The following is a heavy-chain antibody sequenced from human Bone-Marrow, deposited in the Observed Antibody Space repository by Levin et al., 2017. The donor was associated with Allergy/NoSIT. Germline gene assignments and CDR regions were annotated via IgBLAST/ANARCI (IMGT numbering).Heavy chain of an antibody. CDR3: VTTPRRWASEVRPYARFDP. CDR2: IYDSGST. CDR1: GGSISSYY. V-gene: IGHV4-59*08. Sequence: SETLSLTCTVSGGSISSYYWSWIRQPPGKGLEWIGYIYDSGSTNYNPSLKSRVTISVDTSKNQFSLKLSSVTAADTAVYYCVTTPRRWASEVRPYARFDPWGQGTPVTVSS. D-gene: IGHD2-2*01. J-gene: IGHJ5*02.